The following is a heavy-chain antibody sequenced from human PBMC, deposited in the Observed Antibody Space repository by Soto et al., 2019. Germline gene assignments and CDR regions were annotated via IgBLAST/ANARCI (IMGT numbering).Heavy chain of an antibody. CDR1: GYTFTSYG. Sequence: QVQLVQSGAEVKKPGASVKVSCKASGYTFTSYGISWVRQAPGQGLEWMGWISAYNGNTNYAQKFQGRVTMTTDTSISTAYMELRSLRSEDTAVYYCARESRRASWFDSWGQGTLVTVSS. J-gene: IGHJ5*01. CDR3: ARESRRASWFDS. D-gene: IGHD2-21*01. V-gene: IGHV1-18*01. CDR2: ISAYNGNT.